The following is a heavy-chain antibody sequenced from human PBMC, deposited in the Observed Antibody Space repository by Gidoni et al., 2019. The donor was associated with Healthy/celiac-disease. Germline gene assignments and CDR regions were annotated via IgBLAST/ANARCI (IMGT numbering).Heavy chain of an antibody. CDR2: IYYSGST. V-gene: IGHV4-30-4*01. Sequence: QVQLQESGPGLVKPSQTLSLPCTVSGCSISSGDYYWSWIRQPPGKGLGWMGYIYYSGSTYYNPSLKSRVTISVDTSKNQFSLKLSSVTAADTAVYYCARDAPDFWSGGHFDYWGQGTLVTVSS. J-gene: IGHJ4*02. CDR3: ARDAPDFWSGGHFDY. CDR1: GCSISSGDYY. D-gene: IGHD3-3*01.